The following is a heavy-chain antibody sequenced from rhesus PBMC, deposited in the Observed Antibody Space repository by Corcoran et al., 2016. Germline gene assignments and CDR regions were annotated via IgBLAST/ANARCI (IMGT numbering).Heavy chain of an antibody. CDR1: GASISNYW. CDR2: NNGNSGST. V-gene: IGHV4-80*01. Sequence: QVQLQESGPGLVKPSETLSLTCTVSGASISNYWWSWLRQPPGKGLEWIGENNGNSGSTNYNPSLKSRVTISRDTSKNQFSLKLSSVTAADTAVYYCTIARNWNLDYWGQGVLVTVSS. CDR3: TIARNWNLDY. D-gene: IGHD1-26*01. J-gene: IGHJ4*01.